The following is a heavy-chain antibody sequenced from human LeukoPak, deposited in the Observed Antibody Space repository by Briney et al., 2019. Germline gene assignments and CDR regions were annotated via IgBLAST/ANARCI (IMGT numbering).Heavy chain of an antibody. CDR1: GGTFSSYA. J-gene: IGHJ6*03. CDR2: IIPIFGTA. Sequence: GASVKVSCKASGGTFSSYAISWVRQAPGQGLEWMGGIIPIFGTANYAQKFQGRVTITADESTSTAYMELSSMRSEDTAVYYCARGDVAARPGAGYYYYYMDVWGKGTTVTVSS. CDR3: ARGDVAARPGAGYYYYYMDV. V-gene: IGHV1-69*13. D-gene: IGHD6-6*01.